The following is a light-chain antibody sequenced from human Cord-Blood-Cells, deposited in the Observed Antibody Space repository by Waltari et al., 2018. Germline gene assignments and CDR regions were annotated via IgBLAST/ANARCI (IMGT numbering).Light chain of an antibody. CDR1: SSNIGSNT. CDR2: SNK. J-gene: IGLJ3*02. V-gene: IGLV1-44*01. Sequence: QSVLTQPPSASGTPGQRVTLSCSGSSSNIGSNTVNWYQQHPGTAPKLLIYSNKQRPSGVPDRFSGSKSGTSASLAISGLQSEDEADYYCAAWDDSLNGWVFGGGTKLTVL. CDR3: AAWDDSLNGWV.